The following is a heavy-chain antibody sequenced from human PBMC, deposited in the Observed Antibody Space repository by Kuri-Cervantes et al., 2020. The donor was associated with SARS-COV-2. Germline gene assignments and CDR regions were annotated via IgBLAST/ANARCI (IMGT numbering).Heavy chain of an antibody. J-gene: IGHJ6*03. Sequence: SVKVSCKASGGTFSSYAVTWVRQSPGQGLEWMGRIIPLFGTTIYAQKFQGRVTLTADKSTSTAYMELSSLRSEDTAVYYCAREKGENYYYYYYMDVWGKGTTVTVSS. CDR2: IIPLFGTT. V-gene: IGHV1-69*06. CDR3: AREKGENYYYYYYMDV. CDR1: GGTFSSYA.